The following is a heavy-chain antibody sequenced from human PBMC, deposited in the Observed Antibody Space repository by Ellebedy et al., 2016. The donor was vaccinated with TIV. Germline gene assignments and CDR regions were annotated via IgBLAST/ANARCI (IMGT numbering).Heavy chain of an antibody. D-gene: IGHD6-19*01. J-gene: IGHJ4*02. V-gene: IGHV4-34*01. CDR2: INHSGST. CDR1: GGSLSSDY. CDR3: ARAFQYSSGWAFDY. Sequence: SQTLSLTCAVHGGSLSSDYWSWIRQSPEKGLEWIGEINHSGSTSYNPSLTSRVSISVDTPKKQFSLKLTSVTAADTAVSYCARAFQYSSGWAFDYWGQGTLVTVSS.